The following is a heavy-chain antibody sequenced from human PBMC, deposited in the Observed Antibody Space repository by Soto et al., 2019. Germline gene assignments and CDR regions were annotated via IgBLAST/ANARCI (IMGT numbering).Heavy chain of an antibody. D-gene: IGHD4-17*01. CDR2: IYYSGST. CDR3: ARGGVTTLDY. Sequence: QVQLQESGPGLVKPSETLSLTCTVSGDSISSYYWSWIRQPPGKGLEWIGYIYYSGSTSYNPSLKSRVTISVDTSKNQFSLKLSSVTAADTAVYYCARGGVTTLDYWGQGTLVTVSS. V-gene: IGHV4-59*01. J-gene: IGHJ4*02. CDR1: GDSISSYY.